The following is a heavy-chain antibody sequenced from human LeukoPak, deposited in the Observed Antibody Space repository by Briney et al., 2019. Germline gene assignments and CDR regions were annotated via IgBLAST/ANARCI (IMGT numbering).Heavy chain of an antibody. CDR3: AREGKYYDTSGWRGAFDI. Sequence: SETLSLTCTVSGFSISSGYYWGWIRQPPGKGLEWIGSMYHSGGTYYNPSLKSRVTISVDTSKNQFSVNLTSVTAADTAVYYCAREGKYYDTSGWRGAFDIWGQGTMVTVSS. J-gene: IGHJ3*02. CDR2: MYHSGGT. D-gene: IGHD3-22*01. V-gene: IGHV4-38-2*02. CDR1: GFSISSGYY.